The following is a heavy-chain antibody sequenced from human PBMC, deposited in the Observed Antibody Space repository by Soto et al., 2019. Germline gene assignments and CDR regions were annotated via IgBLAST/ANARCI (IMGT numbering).Heavy chain of an antibody. CDR2: IDWDDDK. D-gene: IGHD6-13*01. Sequence: SGPTLVNPTQTLTLTRTFSGFSLSTSGMRVSWIRQPPGKALEWLARIDWDDDKFYSTSLKTRLTISKDTSKNQVVLTMTNMDPVDTATYYCARLSIAAAGYYFDYWGQGTLVTVSS. CDR3: ARLSIAAAGYYFDY. CDR1: GFSLSTSGMR. V-gene: IGHV2-70*04. J-gene: IGHJ4*02.